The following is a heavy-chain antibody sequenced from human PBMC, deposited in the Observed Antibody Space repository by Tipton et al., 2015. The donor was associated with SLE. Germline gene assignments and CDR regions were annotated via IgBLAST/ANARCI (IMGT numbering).Heavy chain of an antibody. J-gene: IGHJ5*02. CDR2: MYHSGST. D-gene: IGHD6-13*01. V-gene: IGHV4-38-2*02. CDR1: GYSISSAYY. Sequence: TLSLTCTVSGYSISSAYYWGWIRQPPGKALEWIGTMYHSGSTYYDPSLKSRVTISVERSKNQFSLSLSSVTAADTAVYYCARRAAAAGNWLDPWGQGTLVTVSS. CDR3: ARRAAAAGNWLDP.